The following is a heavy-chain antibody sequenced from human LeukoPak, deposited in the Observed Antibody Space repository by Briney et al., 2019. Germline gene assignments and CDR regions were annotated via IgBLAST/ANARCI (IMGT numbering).Heavy chain of an antibody. Sequence: SETLSDSCTVSGGSVTNYHWSWIRQPAGKGLEWIARFYTGGSTTYNSALNRRTTMSVDTSMNHFSLKLTSVTAADTAIYYCATVEVGTVAVFDIWGQGTLATVSS. CDR2: FYTGGST. D-gene: IGHD1-26*01. J-gene: IGHJ3*02. CDR1: GGSVTNYH. CDR3: ATVEVGTVAVFDI. V-gene: IGHV4-4*07.